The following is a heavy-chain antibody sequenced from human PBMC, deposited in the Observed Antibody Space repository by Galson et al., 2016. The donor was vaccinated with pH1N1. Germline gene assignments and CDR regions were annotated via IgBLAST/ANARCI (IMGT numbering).Heavy chain of an antibody. CDR2: IYWNDDK. V-gene: IGHV2-5*01. CDR1: GFSLRTGGVA. CDR3: AHRHGTPSHDNKGYHWVFDY. Sequence: PALVKPTQTLTLTCTFSGFSLRTGGVAVGWIRQPPGKALEWLALIYWNDDKRYSPSLESRLTITKDTSKNQVVLTMTNLDPVDTATYYCAHRHGTPSHDNKGYHWVFDYWGHGTLVTVSS. J-gene: IGHJ4*01. D-gene: IGHD2-15*01.